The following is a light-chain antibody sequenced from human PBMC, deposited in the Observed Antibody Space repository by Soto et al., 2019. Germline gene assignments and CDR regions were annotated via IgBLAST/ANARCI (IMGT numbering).Light chain of an antibody. Sequence: QSALTQPASVSGSPGQSITISCTGTSSDVGGYNYVSWYQQHPGKAPKLMIYDVSNRPSGVSNRFSGSKSGNTASLTISGLQDEEESDYYCCSYARSSTYVFGTGTKLTVL. J-gene: IGLJ1*01. V-gene: IGLV2-14*01. CDR1: SSDVGGYNY. CDR2: DVS. CDR3: CSYARSSTYV.